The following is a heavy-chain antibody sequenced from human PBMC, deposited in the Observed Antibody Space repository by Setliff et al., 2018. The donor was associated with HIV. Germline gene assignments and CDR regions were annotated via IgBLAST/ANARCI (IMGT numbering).Heavy chain of an antibody. D-gene: IGHD1-1*01. J-gene: IGHJ2*01. V-gene: IGHV1-2*02. CDR3: ARGLENWYFDL. CDR1: GCTFTDHF. Sequence: ASVKVSCKASGCTFTDHFIHWVRLAPGQGLEWMGWINPNSGGTNYAQKFQGRVTMTRDTSISTAYMELNSLRYDDTAVYYCARGLENWYFDLWGRGTLVTAPQ. CDR2: INPNSGGT.